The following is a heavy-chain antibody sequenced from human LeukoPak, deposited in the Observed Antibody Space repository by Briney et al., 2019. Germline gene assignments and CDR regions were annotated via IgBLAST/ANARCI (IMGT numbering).Heavy chain of an antibody. J-gene: IGHJ3*02. CDR2: IYSGGST. D-gene: IGHD1-26*01. Sequence: GGSLRLSCAASGFTVSSNYMSWVRQAPGKGLEWVSVIYSGGSTYYADSVKGRFTISRDNSKNTLYLQMNSLRAEDTAVYYCARDTRIVGIPGAFEIWGQGTMVTVSS. CDR3: ARDTRIVGIPGAFEI. CDR1: GFTVSSNY. V-gene: IGHV3-66*01.